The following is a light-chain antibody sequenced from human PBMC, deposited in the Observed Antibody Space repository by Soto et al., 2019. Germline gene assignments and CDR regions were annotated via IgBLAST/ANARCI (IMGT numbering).Light chain of an antibody. CDR3: QQYYSTPLT. J-gene: IGKJ2*01. CDR2: CAA. Sequence: DIVMTQSPDSLSVSLGERATINCKSSQSVLYSSNNKNYLAWYQQTPGQPPKLLIYCAATREAGVPDRFSGSACGTDFTLTISSLQADDVAFYYCQQYYSTPLTFGQGTKLE. V-gene: IGKV4-1*01. CDR1: QSVLYSSNNKNY.